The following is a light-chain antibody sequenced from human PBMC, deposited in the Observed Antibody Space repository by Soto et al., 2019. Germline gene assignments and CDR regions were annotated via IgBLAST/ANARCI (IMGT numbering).Light chain of an antibody. CDR1: RGHSTYA. J-gene: IGLJ2*01. CDR3: QTWGSGKGV. Sequence: QPVLTQSPSASASLGASVKLTCTLSRGHSTYAIAWHQQQPEKGPRYLMKLNSDGSHTKGDGIPDRFSGSSSGTERYLTISGLQSEDEADYYCQTWGSGKGVFGGGTQLTVL. CDR2: LNSDGSH. V-gene: IGLV4-69*01.